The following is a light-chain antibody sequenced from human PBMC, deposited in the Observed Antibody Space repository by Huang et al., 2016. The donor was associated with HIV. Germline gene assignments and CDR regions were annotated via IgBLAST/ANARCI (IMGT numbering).Light chain of an antibody. V-gene: IGKV1-39*01. J-gene: IGKJ3*01. CDR3: QQSYSTLLFT. CDR1: QSIKKY. Sequence: DIQMTQSPSSLSASVGVRVTITCRASQSIKKYLNWYQQKPGKAPKLLIYGASSVQSGVTSRFSGSGSGTDVTLTISSLQPEDFATYYWQQSYSTLLFTFGPGTKVDI. CDR2: GAS.